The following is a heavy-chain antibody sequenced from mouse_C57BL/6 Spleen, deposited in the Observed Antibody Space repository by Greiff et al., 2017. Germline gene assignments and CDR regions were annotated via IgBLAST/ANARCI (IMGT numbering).Heavy chain of an antibody. Sequence: VQLKESGEGLVKPGGSLKLSCAASGFTFSSYAMSWVRQTPEKRLEWVAYISSGGDYIYYADTVKGRFTISRDNARNTLYLQMSSLKSEDTAMYYCTRDLYDYDGDYYAMDYWGQGTSVTVSS. D-gene: IGHD2-4*01. J-gene: IGHJ4*01. V-gene: IGHV5-9-1*02. CDR3: TRDLYDYDGDYYAMDY. CDR2: ISSGGDYI. CDR1: GFTFSSYA.